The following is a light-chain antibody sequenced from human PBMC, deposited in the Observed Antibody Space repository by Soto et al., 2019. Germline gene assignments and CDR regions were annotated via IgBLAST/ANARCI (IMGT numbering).Light chain of an antibody. J-gene: IGLJ2*01. V-gene: IGLV2-14*01. CDR2: DVT. CDR1: SSDVGGYNF. CDR3: SSYTSSTAAV. Sequence: QSALTQPASVSGSPGQSVTISCTGTSSDVGGYNFVSWYQKYPGKAPKLMIYDVTSRPSGVSNRFSGSKSGNTASLTISGLQADDEADYYCSSYTSSTAAVFGGGTKLTVL.